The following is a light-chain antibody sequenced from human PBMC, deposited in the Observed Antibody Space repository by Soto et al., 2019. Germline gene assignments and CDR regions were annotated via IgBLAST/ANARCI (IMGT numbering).Light chain of an antibody. Sequence: DIQMSQSPSSLSASVGDSVTITCRASETIIDYLHWYQQQPGEAPKLLIFSASSLHSGVPSRFRGSGSGTHFTLTISSLQPEDFATYFCQQSFSAPRTFGQGTKLQAK. CDR1: ETIIDY. V-gene: IGKV1-39*01. CDR3: QQSFSAPRT. J-gene: IGKJ2*01. CDR2: SAS.